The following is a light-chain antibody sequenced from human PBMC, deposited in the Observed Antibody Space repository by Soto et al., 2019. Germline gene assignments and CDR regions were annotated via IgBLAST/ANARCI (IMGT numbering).Light chain of an antibody. V-gene: IGKV1-5*03. Sequence: DIQMTQSPSSLSASVGDRVTITCRASQSISVWLAWFQQKPGKXPXXLIYKASNLESGVPSRFSGSGSGTEFTLTISSLQPDDFATYYCQQYNTFWTFGQGTKVDIK. J-gene: IGKJ1*01. CDR3: QQYNTFWT. CDR1: QSISVW. CDR2: KAS.